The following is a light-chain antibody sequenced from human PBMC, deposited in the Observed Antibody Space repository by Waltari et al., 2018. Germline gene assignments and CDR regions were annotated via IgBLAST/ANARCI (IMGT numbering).Light chain of an antibody. Sequence: EIVLTQSPATLSLSPGETATLSCRASQSVRSYLAWYQKKPGQAPRLLISDASNRATCIPARLSGSGSGTDFTRTIRSLEPEEFAVYYCHQRSDWPRTFGQGTKVEIK. CDR2: DAS. J-gene: IGKJ2*01. CDR1: QSVRSY. CDR3: HQRSDWPRT. V-gene: IGKV3-11*01.